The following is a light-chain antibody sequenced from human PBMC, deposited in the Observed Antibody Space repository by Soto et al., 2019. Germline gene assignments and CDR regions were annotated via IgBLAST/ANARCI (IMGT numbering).Light chain of an antibody. CDR1: QSISSW. V-gene: IGKV1-5*03. CDR2: KAS. Sequence: DIQMTQSPSTLSSSVGDRVTFTCRASQSISSWLAWYQQKPGKAPKLLIYKASKLESGVPSRFSGSGSGTEFTLTISILQPDDFANYYCQQYNSSPLTFGQGTRLEIK. CDR3: QQYNSSPLT. J-gene: IGKJ5*01.